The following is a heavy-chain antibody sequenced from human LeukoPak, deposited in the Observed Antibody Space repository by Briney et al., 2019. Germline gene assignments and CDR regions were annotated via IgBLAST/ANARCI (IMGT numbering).Heavy chain of an antibody. CDR2: INPSGGST. CDR1: GYTFTSYY. J-gene: IGHJ4*02. CDR3: ARDTYYYDSSGSPFGY. D-gene: IGHD3-22*01. V-gene: IGHV1-46*01. Sequence: ASVKVSCKASGYTFTSYYMHWVRQAPGQGLEWIGIINPSGGSTSYAQKFQGRVTMTRDTSTSTVYMELSSLRSEDTAVYYCARDTYYYDSSGSPFGYWGQGTLVTVSS.